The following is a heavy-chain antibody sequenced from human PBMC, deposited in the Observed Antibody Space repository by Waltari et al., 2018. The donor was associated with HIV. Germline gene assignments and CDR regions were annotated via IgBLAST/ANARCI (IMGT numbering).Heavy chain of an antibody. V-gene: IGHV3-48*01. CDR3: ARDGDRRDFDY. J-gene: IGHJ4*02. D-gene: IGHD2-21*02. CDR2: ISSGSSAR. Sequence: EVQLVESGGGLVQPGGSLRLSCEASGFSFIKYSMHWVRQGQGKGWEWVSYISSGSSARYYADSLKGRFTISRDNAKNSLYLQMYSLRPEDTAVYYCARDGDRRDFDYWGQGTLVTVSS. CDR1: GFSFIKYS.